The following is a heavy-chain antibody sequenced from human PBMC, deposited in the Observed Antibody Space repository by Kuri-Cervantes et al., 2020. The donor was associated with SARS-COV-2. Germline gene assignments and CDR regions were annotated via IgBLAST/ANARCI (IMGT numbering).Heavy chain of an antibody. Sequence: SSVTVSCKASGGTFSSYAISWVRQAPGQGLEWMGRIIPILGIANYAQKFQGRVTITADKSTSTAYMALSSLRSEDTAVYYCARTYDSSGYPYYWGQGTLVTVSS. D-gene: IGHD3-22*01. CDR3: ARTYDSSGYPYY. CDR2: IIPILGIA. J-gene: IGHJ4*02. V-gene: IGHV1-69*04. CDR1: GGTFSSYA.